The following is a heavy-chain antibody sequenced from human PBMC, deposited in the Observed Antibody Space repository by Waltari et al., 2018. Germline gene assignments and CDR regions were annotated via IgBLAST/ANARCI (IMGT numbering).Heavy chain of an antibody. V-gene: IGHV4-59*08. CDR2: IYYSGST. D-gene: IGHD2-21*02. Sequence: QVQLQESGPGLVKPSENLSLTCPVSGGTISRYQCSWLRQPPGKGLEWIGYIYYSGSTNYNPSLKSRVTISVDTSKNQFSLKLSSVTAADTAVYYCARGGGNSKYCYFDLWGRGTLVTVSS. CDR1: GGTISRYQ. J-gene: IGHJ2*01. CDR3: ARGGGNSKYCYFDL.